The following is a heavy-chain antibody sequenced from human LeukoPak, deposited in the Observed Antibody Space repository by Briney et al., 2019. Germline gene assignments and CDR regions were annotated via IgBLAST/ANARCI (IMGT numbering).Heavy chain of an antibody. J-gene: IGHJ4*02. CDR2: INPNSGGT. CDR1: GYTFTGYY. V-gene: IGHV1-2*02. Sequence: ASVKVSCKASGYTFTGYYMHWVRQAPGQGLEWMGWINPNSGGTNYAQKFQGRVTMTRDTSISTAYMELSRLRSDDTAVYYCARDNGYGSSWPNLFDYWGQGTLVTVSS. CDR3: ARDNGYGSSWPNLFDY. D-gene: IGHD6-13*01.